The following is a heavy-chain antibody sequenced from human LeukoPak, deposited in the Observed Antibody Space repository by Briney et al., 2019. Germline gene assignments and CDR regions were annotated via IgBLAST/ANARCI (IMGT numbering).Heavy chain of an antibody. CDR1: GGSISSYY. D-gene: IGHD1-26*01. CDR3: AKEKWELQPIDY. CDR2: ISYSGST. J-gene: IGHJ4*02. Sequence: SETLSLTCTVSGGSISSYYWSWIRQPPGKGLEWIGYISYSGSTNYNPSLKSRVTISADTSKNQFSLRLSSVTAADTAVYDCAKEKWELQPIDYWGQGTLVTVSS. V-gene: IGHV4-59*01.